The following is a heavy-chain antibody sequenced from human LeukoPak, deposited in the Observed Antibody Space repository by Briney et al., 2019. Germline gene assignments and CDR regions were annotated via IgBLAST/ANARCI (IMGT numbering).Heavy chain of an antibody. CDR1: GYTFTSYY. CDR2: INPSGGST. CDR3: ATSPYCGGDCYWGPYGMDV. J-gene: IGHJ6*02. D-gene: IGHD2-21*02. Sequence: ASVKVSCKASGYTFTSYYTHWARQAPGQGLEWMGIINPSGGSTSYAQKFQGRVTMARDTSTSTLYMELSSLRSEDTAVYYCATSPYCGGDCYWGPYGMDVWGQGTTVTVSS. V-gene: IGHV1-46*01.